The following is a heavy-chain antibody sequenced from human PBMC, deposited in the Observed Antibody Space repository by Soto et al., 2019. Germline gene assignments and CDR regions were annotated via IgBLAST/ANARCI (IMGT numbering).Heavy chain of an antibody. CDR2: IYYSGST. CDR3: ARAGSSSWTGGHYYYGMDV. D-gene: IGHD6-13*01. CDR1: GGSISSYY. J-gene: IGHJ6*02. V-gene: IGHV4-59*01. Sequence: SETLSLTCTVSGGSISSYYWSWIRQPPGKGLEWIGYIYYSGSTNYNPSLKSRVTISVGTSKNQFSLKLSSVTAADTAVYYCARAGSSSWTGGHYYYGMDVWGQGTTVTSP.